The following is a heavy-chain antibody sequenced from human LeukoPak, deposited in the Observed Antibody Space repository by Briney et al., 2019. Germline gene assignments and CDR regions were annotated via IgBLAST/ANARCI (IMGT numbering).Heavy chain of an antibody. Sequence: GASVKVSCKASGYTFTSYGISWVRQAPGQGLEWMGWISAYNGNTNYAQKLQGRVTMTTDTSTSTAYMELRSLRSDDTAVYYCARGGTHYYDSSGYELLGYYRMDVWGQGTTVTVSS. CDR3: ARGGTHYYDSSGYELLGYYRMDV. V-gene: IGHV1-18*01. D-gene: IGHD3-22*01. CDR1: GYTFTSYG. CDR2: ISAYNGNT. J-gene: IGHJ6*02.